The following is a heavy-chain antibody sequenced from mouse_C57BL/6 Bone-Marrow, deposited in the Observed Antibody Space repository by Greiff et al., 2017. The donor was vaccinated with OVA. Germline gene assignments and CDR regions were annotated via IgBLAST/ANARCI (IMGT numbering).Heavy chain of an antibody. CDR2: IWRGGST. D-gene: IGHD2-3*01. J-gene: IGHJ3*01. Sequence: QVQLQQSGPGLVQPSQCLSITCTASGFSLTSYGVPWVRQSPGTGLEWLGVIWRGGSTNYNAAFMYRLSITKDKSKSQVFFKMNSLQADDTAISFCAKKGDGYYWLAYWGQGTLVTVSA. CDR3: AKKGDGYYWLAY. CDR1: GFSLTSYG. V-gene: IGHV2-5*01.